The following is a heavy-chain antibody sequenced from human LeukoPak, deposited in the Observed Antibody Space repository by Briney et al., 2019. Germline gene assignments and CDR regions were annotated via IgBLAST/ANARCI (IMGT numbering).Heavy chain of an antibody. J-gene: IGHJ4*02. CDR2: TSSSGGGT. D-gene: IGHD4-11*01. CDR3: AKEPTATVPPNY. Sequence: VQPGGSLRLSCAASGFTFISYDMNWVRQAPGKGLAWVSATSSSGGGTYYADSVKGRFTISRDNSKSTLYLQMNCLRAEDTAVYYCAKEPTATVPPNYWGQGTLVTVSS. V-gene: IGHV3-23*01. CDR1: GFTFISYD.